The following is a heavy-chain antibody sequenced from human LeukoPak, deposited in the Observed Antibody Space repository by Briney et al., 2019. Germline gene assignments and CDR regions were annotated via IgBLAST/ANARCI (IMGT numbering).Heavy chain of an antibody. J-gene: IGHJ5*02. Sequence: KAGGSLRLSCAASGFTFSTYNMNWVRQAPGKGLEWVSSISGSSSYIYYADSVKGRFSISRDNAKNSLYLQMNGLRVEDTAVYYCARVYYASWSGQPLSQHWLDPWGQGTLVTVSS. CDR2: ISGSSSYI. CDR3: ARVYYASWSGQPLSQHWLDP. CDR1: GFTFSTYN. D-gene: IGHD3-3*01. V-gene: IGHV3-21*01.